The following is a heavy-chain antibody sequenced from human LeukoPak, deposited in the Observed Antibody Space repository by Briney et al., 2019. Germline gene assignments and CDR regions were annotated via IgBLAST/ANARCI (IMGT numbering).Heavy chain of an antibody. D-gene: IGHD3-22*01. J-gene: IGHJ4*02. V-gene: IGHV1-69*04. CDR1: GGTFSSYA. CDR3: ARGADDSSGYFDY. Sequence: SVKVSCKASGGTFSSYAISWVRQAPGQGLEWMGRIIPIFGIANYAQKFQGRVTITADKSTSTAYMELSSLRSEDTAVYYCARGADDSSGYFDYWGQGTLVTVSS. CDR2: IIPIFGIA.